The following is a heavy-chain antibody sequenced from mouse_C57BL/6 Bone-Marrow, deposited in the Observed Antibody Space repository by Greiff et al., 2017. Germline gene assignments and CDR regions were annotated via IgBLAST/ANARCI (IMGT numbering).Heavy chain of an antibody. Sequence: EVQLVESGGDLVKPGGSLKLSCAASGFTFSSYGMSWVRQPPDKRLAWVATISSGGSYTYYPDSVKGRFTISRDKAKNTLYLQMSSRKAEDTAMYYWARPQLGAMDYWGQGTSVTVAS. V-gene: IGHV5-6*01. D-gene: IGHD4-1*02. CDR1: GFTFSSYG. J-gene: IGHJ4*01. CDR2: ISSGGSYT. CDR3: ARPQLGAMDY.